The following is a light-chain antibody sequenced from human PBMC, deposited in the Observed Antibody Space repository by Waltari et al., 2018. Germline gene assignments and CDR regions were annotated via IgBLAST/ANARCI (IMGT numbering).Light chain of an antibody. V-gene: IGLV1-47*01. CDR2: RNS. Sequence: QSVLTQPPSASGVPGQRVTISCSGSSSSIGRNYVYWYQHVPGTAPKLLIYRNSQRPQGGPGRFSGSESGTSASLASSGVRSEDEAHYYCAAWDDSLICPVFGTGTKVSVL. CDR3: AAWDDSLICPV. CDR1: SSSIGRNY. J-gene: IGLJ1*01.